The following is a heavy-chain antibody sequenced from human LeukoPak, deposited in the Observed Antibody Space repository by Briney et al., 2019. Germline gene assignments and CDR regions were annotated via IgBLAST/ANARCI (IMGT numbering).Heavy chain of an antibody. CDR2: IYSGGST. D-gene: IGHD2-2*01. CDR3: ATGRYQLLIEDY. J-gene: IGHJ4*02. CDR1: GFTVSSNY. V-gene: IGHV3-53*05. Sequence: GGSLRLSCAASGFTVSSNYMSWVRQAPGKGLEWVSVIYSGGSTYYADSVKGRFTISRDNSKNTLYLQMNSLRSEDTAVYYCATGRYQLLIEDYWGQGTLVTVSS.